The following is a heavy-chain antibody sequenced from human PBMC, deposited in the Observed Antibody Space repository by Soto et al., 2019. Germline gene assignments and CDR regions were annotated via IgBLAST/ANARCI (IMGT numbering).Heavy chain of an antibody. J-gene: IGHJ4*02. CDR1: GFTFSSYA. Sequence: EVHLLESGGGLVQPGGSLRLSCAASGFTFSSYAMSWVRQAPGKGLAWVSSIDGSGGYTYYADSVKGRFTISRDDSKDTLYLQMSSLRAEDTAVYFCARRKAAAAGPEDYWGQGTLVTVSS. CDR3: ARRKAAAAGPEDY. CDR2: IDGSGGYT. D-gene: IGHD6-13*01. V-gene: IGHV3-23*01.